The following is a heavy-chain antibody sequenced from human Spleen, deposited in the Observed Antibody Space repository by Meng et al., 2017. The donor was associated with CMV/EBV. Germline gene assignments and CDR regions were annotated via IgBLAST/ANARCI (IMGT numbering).Heavy chain of an antibody. V-gene: IGHV1-46*01. D-gene: IGHD6-19*01. J-gene: IGHJ2*01. CDR1: FSSHY. CDR2: INPSEATT. Sequence: FSSHYVHWVRQAPGQGLDWMGIINPSEATTTYARKFQGRVTMTSDTSTGTVYMELSSPKSEDTAVYYCARDRVFTYGSGGARWYFDFWGRGTLVTVSS. CDR3: ARDRVFTYGSGGARWYFDF.